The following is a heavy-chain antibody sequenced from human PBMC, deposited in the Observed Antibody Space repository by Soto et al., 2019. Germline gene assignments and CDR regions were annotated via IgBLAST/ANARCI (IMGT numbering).Heavy chain of an antibody. V-gene: IGHV1-3*01. CDR1: GYTFTSYA. J-gene: IGHJ4*02. D-gene: IGHD1-20*01. CDR2: INAGNGNT. CDR3: ARSTEIAGIWVF. Sequence: ASVKVSCKASGYTFTSYAMHWVRQAPGQRLEWMGWINAGNGNTKYSQKFQGRVTITRDTSASTAYMELSSLRSEDTAVYYCARSTEIAGIWVFWSQGTLVTDSS.